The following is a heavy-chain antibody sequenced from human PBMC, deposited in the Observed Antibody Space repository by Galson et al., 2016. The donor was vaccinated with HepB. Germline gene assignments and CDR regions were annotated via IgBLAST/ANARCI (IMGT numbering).Heavy chain of an antibody. Sequence: LRLSCAASGFTFRSYAMTWVRQAPGKGLEWVSTISGSGGSTHHADSVKGRFTISRDNSKNTVYLQMNSLRAEDTAVYYCAKFASGTYYLDSFDYWGQGTLVTVSS. CDR3: AKFASGTYYLDSFDY. J-gene: IGHJ4*02. D-gene: IGHD3-10*01. V-gene: IGHV3-23*01. CDR2: ISGSGGST. CDR1: GFTFRSYA.